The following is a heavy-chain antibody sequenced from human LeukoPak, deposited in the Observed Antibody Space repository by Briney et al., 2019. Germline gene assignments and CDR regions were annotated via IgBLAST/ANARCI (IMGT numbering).Heavy chain of an antibody. CDR1: GFTFSSYS. V-gene: IGHV3-21*04. Sequence: PGGSLRLSCAASGFTFSSYSMNWVRQAPGKGLEWVSSISSSSSYIYYADSVKGRFTISRDNAKNSLYLQMNGLRVEDTAVYYCARDLGDCSGGSCYSNNWFDPWGQGTLVTVSS. J-gene: IGHJ5*02. CDR2: ISSSSSYI. D-gene: IGHD2-15*01. CDR3: ARDLGDCSGGSCYSNNWFDP.